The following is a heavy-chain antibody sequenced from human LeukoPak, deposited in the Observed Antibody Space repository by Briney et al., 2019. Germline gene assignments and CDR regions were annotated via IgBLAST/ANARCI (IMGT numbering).Heavy chain of an antibody. V-gene: IGHV3-15*01. CDR2: IKSKTDGGTT. J-gene: IGHJ4*02. D-gene: IGHD3-10*01. CDR3: TTKRTEWFGELYRFDY. CDR1: GFTFSNAW. Sequence: GGSLRLSCAASGFTFSNAWMSWVRQAPGKGLEWDGRIKSKTDGGTTDYAAPVKGRFTISRDDSKNTLYLQMNSLKTEDTAVYYCTTKRTEWFGELYRFDYWGQGTLVTVSS.